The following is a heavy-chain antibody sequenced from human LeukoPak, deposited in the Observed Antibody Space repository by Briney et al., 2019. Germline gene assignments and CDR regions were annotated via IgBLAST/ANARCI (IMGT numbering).Heavy chain of an antibody. Sequence: GGSLRLSCAASGFTFDDYGMSWVRQAPGKGLEWVSGINWNGGSTGYADSVKGRFTISRDNAKNSLYLQMNSLRAEDTAVYYCAKFLPTHIVVANYYFDYWGQGTLVTVSS. CDR1: GFTFDDYG. CDR2: INWNGGST. CDR3: AKFLPTHIVVANYYFDY. V-gene: IGHV3-20*04. D-gene: IGHD2-21*01. J-gene: IGHJ4*02.